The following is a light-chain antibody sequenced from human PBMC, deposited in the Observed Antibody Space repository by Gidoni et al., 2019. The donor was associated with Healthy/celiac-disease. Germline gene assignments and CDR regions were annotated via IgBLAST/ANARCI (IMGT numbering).Light chain of an antibody. CDR2: RNN. Sequence: QSVLTQPPSASGTPGPTVTISCSGISSNIGSNYVYWYQQLPGTAPKLLIYRNNQRPSGVPDRFSGSKSGTSASLAISGLRSEDEADYYCAAWDDSLSGLVVFGGGTKLTVL. CDR1: SSNIGSNY. J-gene: IGLJ2*01. V-gene: IGLV1-47*01. CDR3: AAWDDSLSGLVV.